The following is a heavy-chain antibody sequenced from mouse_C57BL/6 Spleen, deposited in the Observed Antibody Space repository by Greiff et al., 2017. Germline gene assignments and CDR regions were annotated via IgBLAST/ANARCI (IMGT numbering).Heavy chain of an antibody. Sequence: VQLQQSGAELVKPGASVKISCKASGYAFSSYWMNWVKQRPGKGLEWIGQIYPGDGDTNYNGKFKGKATLTADKSSSTAYMQLSSLTSEESEVYFCARCYYGGRCFDVWGTGTTVTVSA. J-gene: IGHJ1*03. CDR1: GYAFSSYW. V-gene: IGHV1-80*01. CDR3: ARCYYGGRCFDV. D-gene: IGHD1-1*01. CDR2: IYPGDGDT.